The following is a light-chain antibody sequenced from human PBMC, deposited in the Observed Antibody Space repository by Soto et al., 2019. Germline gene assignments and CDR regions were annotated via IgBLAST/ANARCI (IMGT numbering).Light chain of an antibody. Sequence: QVTQSPSTLSASVGDRVTITCRASQSVKTSLAWYQQKSGKAPNLLIYDASNWQSGVPSRFSGSGSGTEFTLTITNLQPDDFASYYCQHYNSYSRTFGQATKVDFK. J-gene: IGKJ1*01. CDR2: DAS. CDR1: QSVKTS. V-gene: IGKV1-5*01. CDR3: QHYNSYSRT.